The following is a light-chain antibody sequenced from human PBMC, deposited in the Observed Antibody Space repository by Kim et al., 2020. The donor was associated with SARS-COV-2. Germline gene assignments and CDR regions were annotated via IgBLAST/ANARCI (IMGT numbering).Light chain of an antibody. Sequence: SVLTQPPSASGTPGQRVTISCSGTSSNIGDNSVYWYQHLPGTGPKLLIYTNDRRPSGVPDRFSGSKSATSASLAISGLRSEDEADYYCATWDDSLSGWVFGGGTQLTVL. J-gene: IGLJ3*02. CDR1: SSNIGDNS. CDR2: TND. CDR3: ATWDDSLSGWV. V-gene: IGLV1-47*01.